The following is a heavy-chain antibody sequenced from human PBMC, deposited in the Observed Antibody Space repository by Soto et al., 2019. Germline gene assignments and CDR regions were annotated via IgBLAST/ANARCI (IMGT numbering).Heavy chain of an antibody. D-gene: IGHD6-19*01. J-gene: IGHJ5*02. CDR3: ARDGSSGWYDSYFDP. Sequence: GGSLRLSCAASGFTFNTYAMSWVRQAPGKGLEWVSSISSSGGSTYYADSVRGRFANSRDNSKNTLFLQMDTLRAEDTAVYYCARDGSSGWYDSYFDPWGQGTLVTVAS. CDR1: GFTFNTYA. CDR2: ISSSGGST. V-gene: IGHV3-23*01.